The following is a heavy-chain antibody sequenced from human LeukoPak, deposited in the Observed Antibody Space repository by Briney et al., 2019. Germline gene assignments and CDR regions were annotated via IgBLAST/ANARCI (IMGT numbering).Heavy chain of an antibody. CDR3: ARGTSYGLDY. CDR2: INPNSGGA. D-gene: IGHD5-18*01. V-gene: IGHV1-2*02. Sequence: VLWRAPGYTRPGYNMCWEWQILEQGLEWMGWINPNSGGANYAQKFQGRVTTTRDTSISTAYMELSRLRSYDTAVYYCARGTSYGLDYWGQGTLVTVSS. J-gene: IGHJ4*02. CDR1: GYTRPGYN.